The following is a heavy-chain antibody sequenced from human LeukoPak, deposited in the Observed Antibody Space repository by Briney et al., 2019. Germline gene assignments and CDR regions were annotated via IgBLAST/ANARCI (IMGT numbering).Heavy chain of an antibody. D-gene: IGHD6-6*01. CDR2: ISSSSSYI. CDR3: ARGHSSSLDY. Sequence: GGSLRLSCAASGFTFSSYSMNWVRQAPGKGLEWVSSISSSSSYIYYAGSVKGRFTISRDNAKNSLYLQMNSLRAEDTAVYYCARGHSSSLDYWGQGTLVTVSS. V-gene: IGHV3-21*01. CDR1: GFTFSSYS. J-gene: IGHJ4*02.